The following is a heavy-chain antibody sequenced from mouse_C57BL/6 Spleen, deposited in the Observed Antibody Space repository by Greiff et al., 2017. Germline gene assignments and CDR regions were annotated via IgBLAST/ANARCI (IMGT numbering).Heavy chain of an antibody. D-gene: IGHD1-1*02. J-gene: IGHJ1*03. Sequence: QVHVKQPGTELVKPGASGYTFTSYWMHWVKQRPGQGLEWIGNINPSNGGTNYNEKFKSKATLTVDKSSSTAYMQLSSLTSEDSAVYYCASRGGYYGYFDVWGTGTTVTVSS. CDR2: INPSNGGT. CDR1: GYTFTSYW. CDR3: ASRGGYYGYFDV. V-gene: IGHV1-53*01.